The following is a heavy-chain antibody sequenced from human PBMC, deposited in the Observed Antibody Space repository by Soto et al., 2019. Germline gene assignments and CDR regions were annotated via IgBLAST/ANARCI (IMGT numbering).Heavy chain of an antibody. CDR3: ARDGALGENHYYYGMDV. CDR1: GYTFTNYG. Sequence: QVQLVQSGAEVKKPGASVKVSCKASGYTFTNYGISWVRQAPGQGLEWMGWISAYNGNTNYAQKFQGRGTMTTDTSTSTAYMELRSLRSDDTAVYYCARDGALGENHYYYGMDVWGQGTTVTVSS. CDR2: ISAYNGNT. V-gene: IGHV1-18*01. J-gene: IGHJ6*02. D-gene: IGHD3-16*01.